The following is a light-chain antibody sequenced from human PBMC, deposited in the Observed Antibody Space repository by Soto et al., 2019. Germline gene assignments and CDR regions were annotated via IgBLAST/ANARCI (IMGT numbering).Light chain of an antibody. Sequence: QSALTQPPSVSGAPGQTVTISCTGSSSNIGAGYDVHWYKQLPGTAPKLLIYENTNRPSGVPDRFSGSKSGTSASLAIAGLQAEDEADYYCQSYDKSLSGSHYVFGTGTKLTVL. V-gene: IGLV1-40*01. J-gene: IGLJ1*01. CDR1: SSNIGAGYD. CDR3: QSYDKSLSGSHYV. CDR2: ENT.